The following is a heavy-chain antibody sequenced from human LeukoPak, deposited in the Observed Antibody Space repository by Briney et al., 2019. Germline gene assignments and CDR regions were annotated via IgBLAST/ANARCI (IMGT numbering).Heavy chain of an antibody. CDR1: GFTFSSYN. Sequence: GGSLRLSCAASGFTFSSYNMNWVRQAPGKGLEWVSSISSSSSYIYYADSMKGRFTISIDNAKNSLYLQMNSLRAEDTAVYYCARQVGATLVDYWGQGTLVTVSS. V-gene: IGHV3-21*01. CDR3: ARQVGATLVDY. J-gene: IGHJ4*02. CDR2: ISSSSSYI. D-gene: IGHD1-26*01.